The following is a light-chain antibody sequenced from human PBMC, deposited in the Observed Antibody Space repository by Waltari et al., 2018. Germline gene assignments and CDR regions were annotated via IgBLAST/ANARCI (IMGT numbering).Light chain of an antibody. V-gene: IGKV1-5*03. CDR2: GAS. Sequence: DIQVTQSPSTLSASVGDRVSSTCRASQSISSSLAWFQQKPGKGPKLLIYGASTLESWVPSRFSGSGSGTEFTLTISSLQPDDFATYYCQQYFHLSTFGQGTKVEIK. J-gene: IGKJ1*01. CDR1: QSISSS. CDR3: QQYFHLST.